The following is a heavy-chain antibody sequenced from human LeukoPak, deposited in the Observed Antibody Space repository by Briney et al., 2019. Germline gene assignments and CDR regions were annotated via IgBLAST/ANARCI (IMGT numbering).Heavy chain of an antibody. CDR3: AREGLPGDYFDY. CDR2: INPNSGGT. J-gene: IGHJ4*02. D-gene: IGHD2-15*01. Sequence: ASVKISCKASGYTFTGYYMHWVRQAPGQGLEWMGWINPNSGGTNYAQKFQGRVTMTRDTSISTAYMELSRLRSDDTAVYYCAREGLPGDYFDYWGQGTLVTVSS. CDR1: GYTFTGYY. V-gene: IGHV1-2*02.